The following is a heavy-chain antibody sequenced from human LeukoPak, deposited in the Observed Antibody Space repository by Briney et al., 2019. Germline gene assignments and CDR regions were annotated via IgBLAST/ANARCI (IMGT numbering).Heavy chain of an antibody. CDR1: GFTFSSYA. CDR2: ISYDGSNK. J-gene: IGHJ4*02. V-gene: IGHV3-30-3*01. Sequence: GRSLRLSCAASGFTFSSYAMHWVRQAPGKGLEWVAVISYDGSNKYYADSVKGRFTISRDNAKNSLYLQMNSLRAEDTAVYYCARWGIAARWGQGTLVTVSS. CDR3: ARWGIAAR. D-gene: IGHD6-6*01.